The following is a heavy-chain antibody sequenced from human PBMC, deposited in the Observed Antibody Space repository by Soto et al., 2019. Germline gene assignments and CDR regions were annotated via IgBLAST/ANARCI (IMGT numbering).Heavy chain of an antibody. CDR1: GFTFSSYA. V-gene: IGHV3-30-3*01. D-gene: IGHD6-13*01. Sequence: VQLLESGGGLVQPGGSLRLSCAASGFTFSSYAMHWVRQAPGKGLEWVAVISYDGSNKYYADSVKGRFTISRDNSKNTLYLQMNSLRAEDTAVYYCARDRQQLVAYYFDYWGQGTLVTVSS. J-gene: IGHJ4*02. CDR3: ARDRQQLVAYYFDY. CDR2: ISYDGSNK.